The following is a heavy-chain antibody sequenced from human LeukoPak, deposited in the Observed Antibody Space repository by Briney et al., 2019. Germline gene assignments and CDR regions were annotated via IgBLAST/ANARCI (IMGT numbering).Heavy chain of an antibody. CDR2: ISAYNGNT. D-gene: IGHD5-18*01. V-gene: IGHV1-18*04. CDR3: ARDLGTAMVPYFDY. Sequence: GASVKVSCKASGYTFTSYGISWLRQAPGQRLEWMGWISAYNGNTNYAQKLQGRVTMTTDTSTSTAYMELRSLRSDDTAVYYCARDLGTAMVPYFDYWGQGTLVTVSS. J-gene: IGHJ4*02. CDR1: GYTFTSYG.